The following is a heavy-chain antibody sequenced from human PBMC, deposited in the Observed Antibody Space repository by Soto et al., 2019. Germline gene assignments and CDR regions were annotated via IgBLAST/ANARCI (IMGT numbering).Heavy chain of an antibody. CDR3: ARGGPTYYYDSSGYYPKSPKNNWFDP. Sequence: QVQLQQWGAGLLKPSETLSLTCAVYGGSFSGYYWSWIRQPPGKGLEWIGEINHSGSTNYNPSLKSRDTISVDTSKNQFSLKLSSVTAADTAVYYCARGGPTYYYDSSGYYPKSPKNNWFDPWGQGTLVTVSS. CDR1: GGSFSGYY. V-gene: IGHV4-34*01. D-gene: IGHD3-22*01. J-gene: IGHJ5*02. CDR2: INHSGST.